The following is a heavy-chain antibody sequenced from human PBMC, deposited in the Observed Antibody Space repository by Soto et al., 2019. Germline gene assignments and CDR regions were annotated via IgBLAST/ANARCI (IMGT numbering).Heavy chain of an antibody. J-gene: IGHJ4*02. CDR1: GYTFTDYD. D-gene: IGHD2-21*02. CDR2: VSPDNGNA. CDR3: EVTTGY. V-gene: IGHV1-8*01. Sequence: QVQVVQSRAEVKKPGASVKVSCKTSGYTFTDYDINWVRQAPGQGLEWMGWVSPDNGNAGYAQHFQGRVTLTSDTSISTAYMGLSSLTSEDTAVYYCEVTTGYWGQGTMVTVSS.